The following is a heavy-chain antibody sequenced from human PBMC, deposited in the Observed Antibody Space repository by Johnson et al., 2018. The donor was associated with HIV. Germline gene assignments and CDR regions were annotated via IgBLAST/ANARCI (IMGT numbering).Heavy chain of an antibody. CDR1: GFSFIDGW. D-gene: IGHD3-3*01. CDR2: IKQDGSET. CDR3: ATAPYYDFWSGPDAFDI. Sequence: VQLVESGGGLVKPGGSLRLSCAASGFSFIDGWMSWVRQAPGKGLGWVANIKQDGSETYYVDSVKGRFTIPRANAKNSLYLQMNSLRAEDTAVYYCATAPYYDFWSGPDAFDIWGQGTMVTVSS. V-gene: IGHV3-7*05. J-gene: IGHJ3*02.